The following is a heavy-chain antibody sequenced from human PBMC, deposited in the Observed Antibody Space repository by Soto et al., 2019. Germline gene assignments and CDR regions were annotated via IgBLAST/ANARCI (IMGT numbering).Heavy chain of an antibody. CDR1: GFTFSDYA. V-gene: IGHV3-23*01. D-gene: IGHD2-8*01. J-gene: IGHJ3*02. CDR2: VGGSDEDK. Sequence: EVQLLESGGGVVQPGGSLRLSCAASGFTFSDYAMSWVRQTPGKGLQWVSGVGGSDEDKHYADTVRGRFIVSRDNSKNPLSLQMNSLRAADPAMYYCAKDATSFSGVWDPCDMWGQATEVTVSS. CDR3: AKDATSFSGVWDPCDM.